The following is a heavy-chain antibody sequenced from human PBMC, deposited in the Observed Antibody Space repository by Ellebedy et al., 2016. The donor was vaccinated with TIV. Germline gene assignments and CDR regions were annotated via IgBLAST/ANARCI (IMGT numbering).Heavy chain of an antibody. D-gene: IGHD6-19*01. CDR2: IYPGDSDT. V-gene: IGHV5-51*01. CDR1: GYSFTSYW. Sequence: GESLKISCKGSGYSFTSYWIGWVRQMPGKGLEWMGIIYPGDSDTRYSPSFQGQVTISADKSISTVYLQWSSLKASDTAMYYCARQRTFNSGCCGMDVWGQGTPVTVSS. J-gene: IGHJ6*02. CDR3: ARQRTFNSGCCGMDV.